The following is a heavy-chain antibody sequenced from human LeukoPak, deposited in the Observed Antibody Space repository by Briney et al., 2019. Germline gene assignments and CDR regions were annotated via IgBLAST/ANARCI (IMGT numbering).Heavy chain of an antibody. D-gene: IGHD2-2*02. Sequence: GASVKVSCKASGYTFTGYYIHWVRQAPGQGLEWMGWINPNSGDTNYAQKFQGRVTVTRDTSISTAYMELSRLRSDDTAVYYCAREYQLLYSATDYWGQGTLVTVFS. V-gene: IGHV1-2*02. CDR1: GYTFTGYY. J-gene: IGHJ4*02. CDR3: AREYQLLYSATDY. CDR2: INPNSGDT.